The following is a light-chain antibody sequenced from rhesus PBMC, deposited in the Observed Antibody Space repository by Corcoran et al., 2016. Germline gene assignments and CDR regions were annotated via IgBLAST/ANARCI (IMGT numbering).Light chain of an antibody. CDR2: MGS. J-gene: IGKJ2*01. CDR3: KHGYGTPHS. V-gene: IGKV1-25*01. CDR1: QAISTH. Sequence: DIQVTQSPSSLSASVGDRVTITCQASQAISTHLAWYQQKPGKVPKLLIYMGSTLQSEVPSRFSGSGSGTDFTLTISRLQPEDFATYYCKHGYGTPHSFGQGTKVEIK.